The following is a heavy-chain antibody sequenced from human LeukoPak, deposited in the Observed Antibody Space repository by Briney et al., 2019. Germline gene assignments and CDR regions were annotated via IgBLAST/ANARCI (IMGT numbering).Heavy chain of an antibody. CDR1: GFTFSSYS. CDR3: ARLYRVAATFDP. Sequence: PGGSLRLSCAASGFTFSSYSMNWVRQAPGKGLEWVSSISSSSSYIYYAESVKGRFTISRDNAKNSLYLQMNSLRAEDTAVYYCARLYRVAATFDPWGQGTLVTVSS. D-gene: IGHD2-15*01. CDR2: ISSSSSYI. J-gene: IGHJ5*02. V-gene: IGHV3-21*01.